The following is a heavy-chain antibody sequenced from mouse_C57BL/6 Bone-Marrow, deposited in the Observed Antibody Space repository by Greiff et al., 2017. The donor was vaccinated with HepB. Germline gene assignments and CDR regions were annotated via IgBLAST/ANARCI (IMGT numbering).Heavy chain of an antibody. V-gene: IGHV6-6*01. CDR1: GFTFSDAW. Sequence: EVHLVESGGGLVQPGGSMKLSCAASGFTFSDAWMDWVRQSPEKGLEWVAEIRNKANNHATYYAESVKGRFTISRDDSKSSVYLQMNSLRAEDTGIYYCTPHYYGRDVDYAMDYWGQGTSVTVSS. CDR2: IRNKANNHAT. CDR3: TPHYYGRDVDYAMDY. J-gene: IGHJ4*01. D-gene: IGHD1-1*01.